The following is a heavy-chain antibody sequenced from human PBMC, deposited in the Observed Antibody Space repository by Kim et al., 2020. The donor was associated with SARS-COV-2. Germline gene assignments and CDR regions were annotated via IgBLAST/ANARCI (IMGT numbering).Heavy chain of an antibody. Sequence: ASVKVSCKASGYTFTSYGISWVRQAPGQGLEWMGWISAYNGNTNYAQKLQGRVTMTTDTSTSTAYMELRSLRSDDTAVYYCARVLPPPSIPAAMFGEDFDYWGQGTLVTVSS. CDR2: ISAYNGNT. CDR1: GYTFTSYG. J-gene: IGHJ4*02. V-gene: IGHV1-18*04. CDR3: ARVLPPPSIPAAMFGEDFDY. D-gene: IGHD2-2*01.